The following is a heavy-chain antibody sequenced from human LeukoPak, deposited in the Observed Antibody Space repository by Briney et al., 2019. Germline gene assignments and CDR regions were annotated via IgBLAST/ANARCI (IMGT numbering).Heavy chain of an antibody. CDR2: INPNSGGT. Sequence: ASVKVSCKASGGTFSSYAISWVRQAPGQGLEWMGWINPNSGGTNYAQKFQGRVTMTRDTSISTAYMELSRLRSDDTAVYYCARGNILTGSDYWGQGTLVTVSS. CDR3: ARGNILTGSDY. V-gene: IGHV1-2*02. CDR1: GGTFSSYA. D-gene: IGHD3-9*01. J-gene: IGHJ4*02.